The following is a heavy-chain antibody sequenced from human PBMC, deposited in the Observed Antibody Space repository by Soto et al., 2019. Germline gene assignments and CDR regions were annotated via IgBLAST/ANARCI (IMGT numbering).Heavy chain of an antibody. D-gene: IGHD4-4*01. J-gene: IGHJ6*02. Sequence: TCTVXXXSVSXGXXXXTWIRQPPGXXXXWLGYIYYSGTTNYNPPLKSRITISVDTSGXXLSQKLSSVTAADTAVYFCARTYCTTTTXRANGIDVWGQGTTVTVSS. CDR3: ARTYCTTTTXRANGIDV. CDR2: IYYSGTT. CDR1: XXSVSXGXXX. V-gene: IGHV4-61*01.